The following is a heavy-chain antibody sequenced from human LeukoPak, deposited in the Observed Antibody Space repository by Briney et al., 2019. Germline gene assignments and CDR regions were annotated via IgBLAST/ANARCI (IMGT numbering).Heavy chain of an antibody. V-gene: IGHV3-9*01. J-gene: IGHJ3*02. CDR3: ARDRGATVNAFDI. CDR2: ISWNSGSI. Sequence: PGRSLRLSCAASGFTFDDYAMHWVRQAPGKGLEWVSGISWNSGSIGYADSVKGRFTISRDNAKNSLYLQMNSLRAEDTAVYYCARDRGATVNAFDIWGQGTMVTVSS. D-gene: IGHD4-17*01. CDR1: GFTFDDYA.